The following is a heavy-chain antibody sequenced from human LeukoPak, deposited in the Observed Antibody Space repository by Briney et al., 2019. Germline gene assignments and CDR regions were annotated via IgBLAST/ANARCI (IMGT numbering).Heavy chain of an antibody. J-gene: IGHJ1*01. CDR3: ARETNFYDSRGYYYVAEYFQH. V-gene: IGHV4-39*07. CDR2: INHSGST. CDR1: GGSISSSSYY. Sequence: SETLSLTCTVSGGSISSSSYYWGWIRQPPGKGLEWIGEINHSGSTNYNPSLKSRVTISVGTSKNQFSLKLSSVTAADTAVYYCARETNFYDSRGYYYVAEYFQHWGQGTLVTVSS. D-gene: IGHD3-22*01.